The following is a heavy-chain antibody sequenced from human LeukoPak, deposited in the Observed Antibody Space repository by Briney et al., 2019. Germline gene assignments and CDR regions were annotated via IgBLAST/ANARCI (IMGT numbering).Heavy chain of an antibody. Sequence: SETLSRTCTVSGGSISSYYWSWIRQPARKGLEWIGHMYTSGTTNYNPSLKSRVTMSVDTSKNQFSLKLSSVTAADTAVYYCARSVRRLYGSGRSNWFDPWGQGTLVTVSS. CDR2: MYTSGTT. D-gene: IGHD3-10*01. CDR1: GGSISSYY. J-gene: IGHJ5*02. V-gene: IGHV4-4*07. CDR3: ARSVRRLYGSGRSNWFDP.